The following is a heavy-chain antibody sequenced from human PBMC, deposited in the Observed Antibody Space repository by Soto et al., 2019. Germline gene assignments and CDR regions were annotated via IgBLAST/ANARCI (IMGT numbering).Heavy chain of an antibody. CDR2: IKQGGSEN. Sequence: EVQLVESGGGLVQPGGSLRLSCAASGFTFSSYWMSWVRQAPGKGLEWVANIKQGGSENYYVDSVKGRFTISRDNAKNILYLQMNSLRAEDTAVYYCARGGSSWSAPIYYYGMDVWGQGTTVTVSS. J-gene: IGHJ6*02. D-gene: IGHD6-6*01. V-gene: IGHV3-7*01. CDR1: GFTFSSYW. CDR3: ARGGSSWSAPIYYYGMDV.